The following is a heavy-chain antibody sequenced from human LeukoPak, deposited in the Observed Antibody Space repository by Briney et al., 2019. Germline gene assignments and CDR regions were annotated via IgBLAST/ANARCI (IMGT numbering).Heavy chain of an antibody. V-gene: IGHV3-23*01. CDR2: ISHSGGST. CDR3: ARVPIANAFDI. D-gene: IGHD2/OR15-2a*01. J-gene: IGHJ3*02. CDR1: GFTFSSYA. Sequence: GGSLRLSCAASGFTFSSYAMNWVRQAPGKGLEWVSVISHSGGSTYYADSVKGRFTISRDNSKNTLYLQMNSLRAEDTAVYYCARVPIANAFDIWGQGTMVTVSS.